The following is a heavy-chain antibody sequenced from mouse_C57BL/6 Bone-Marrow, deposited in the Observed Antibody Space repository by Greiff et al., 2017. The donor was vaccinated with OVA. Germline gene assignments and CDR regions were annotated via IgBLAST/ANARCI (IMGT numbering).Heavy chain of an antibody. D-gene: IGHD2-5*01. V-gene: IGHV1-7*01. CDR2: INPSSGYT. Sequence: VQLQQSGAELAKPGASVKLSCKASCYTFTSYWMHWVKQRPGQGLEWIGYINPSSGYTKYNQKFKDKATLTADKSSSTAYMQLSSLTYEDSAVYYCAKPYYSNFYYFDYWGQGTTLTVSS. CDR3: AKPYYSNFYYFDY. J-gene: IGHJ2*01. CDR1: CYTFTSYW.